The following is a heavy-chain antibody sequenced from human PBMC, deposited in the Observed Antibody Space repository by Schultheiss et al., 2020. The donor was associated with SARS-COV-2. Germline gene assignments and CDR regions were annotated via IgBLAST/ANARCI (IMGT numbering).Heavy chain of an antibody. J-gene: IGHJ4*02. V-gene: IGHV3-21*01. CDR2: ISSSSTYI. CDR1: GFRFSDLW. Sequence: GGSLRLSCAASGFRFSDLWMNWVRQAPGKGLEWVSSISSSSTYIHYADSLKGRFTISRDNAKNSLYLQMNSLRAEDTAVYYCARVAMTTVTELDYWGQGTLVTVSS. D-gene: IGHD4-17*01. CDR3: ARVAMTTVTELDY.